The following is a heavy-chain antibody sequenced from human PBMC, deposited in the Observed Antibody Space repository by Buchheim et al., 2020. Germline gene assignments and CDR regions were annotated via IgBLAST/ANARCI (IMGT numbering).Heavy chain of an antibody. V-gene: IGHV2-70*04. J-gene: IGHJ4*02. CDR1: GFSLTTPGMR. Sequence: QVTLKESGPALVKPTQTLTLTCSFSGFSLTTPGMRVSWIRQPPGKALEWLARIDWDDGEFYTTSLKTRLTISKDTSKNQVVLTMTNMDPVDTATYYCARTYTAASRGFDYWGQGTL. CDR2: IDWDDGE. CDR3: ARTYTAASRGFDY. D-gene: IGHD6-6*01.